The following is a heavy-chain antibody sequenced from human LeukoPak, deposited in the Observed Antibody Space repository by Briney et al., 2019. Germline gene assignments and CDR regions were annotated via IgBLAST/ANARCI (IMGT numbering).Heavy chain of an antibody. V-gene: IGHV4-30-2*01. CDR3: ARGYCSGGSCYQYYFDY. CDR1: GGSISSGGYS. Sequence: KASETLSLTCAVSGGSISSGGYSWSWIRQPPGKGLEWIGYIYHSGSTYYNPSLKSRVTISVDRSKNQFSLKLSSVTAADTAVYYCARGYCSGGSCYQYYFDYWGQGTLVTVSS. CDR2: IYHSGST. J-gene: IGHJ4*02. D-gene: IGHD2-15*01.